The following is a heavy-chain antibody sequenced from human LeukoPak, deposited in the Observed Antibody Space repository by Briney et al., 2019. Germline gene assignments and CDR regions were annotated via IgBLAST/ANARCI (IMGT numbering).Heavy chain of an antibody. CDR1: GGSISSYY. V-gene: IGHV4-59*01. Sequence: SETLSLTCTVSGGSISSYYWSWIRQPPGKGLEWIGYIYYSGSTNYNPSLKSRVTISVDTSKNQFSLKLSSVTAADTAVYYCARVRSSGWFPFDYWGQGTLATVSS. CDR3: ARVRSSGWFPFDY. J-gene: IGHJ4*02. CDR2: IYYSGST. D-gene: IGHD6-19*01.